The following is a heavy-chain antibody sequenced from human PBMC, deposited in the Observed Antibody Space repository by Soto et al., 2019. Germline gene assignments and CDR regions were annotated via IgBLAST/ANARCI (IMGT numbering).Heavy chain of an antibody. CDR3: ARDLEKGGGSAGFDY. D-gene: IGHD1-26*01. Sequence: KVSCEASADTFTANYIHWVRQAPGQGFEWMGWINPKSGGTKYPQKFQGRVTMTRDTSPSTVYMTLTRLTSDDTAVYYCARDLEKGGGSAGFDYWGQGTLVTASS. J-gene: IGHJ4*02. CDR2: INPKSGGT. V-gene: IGHV1-2*02. CDR1: ADTFTANY.